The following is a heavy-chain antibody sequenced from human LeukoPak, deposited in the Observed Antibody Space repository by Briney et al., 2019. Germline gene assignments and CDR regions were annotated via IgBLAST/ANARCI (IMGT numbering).Heavy chain of an antibody. CDR3: ARGHQYYDSSAYYY. CDR2: INSDGSTT. V-gene: IGHV3-74*01. J-gene: IGHJ4*02. CDR1: GFTFISYW. Sequence: GRSPRLSCAASGFTFISYWMHWVCQAPGKGLVWVSRINSDGSTTSYAASVKGRFTISRKTAKNTLHLQMKSLRAEDAAVYYCARGHQYYDSSAYYYWGQGTLVTVSS. D-gene: IGHD3-22*01.